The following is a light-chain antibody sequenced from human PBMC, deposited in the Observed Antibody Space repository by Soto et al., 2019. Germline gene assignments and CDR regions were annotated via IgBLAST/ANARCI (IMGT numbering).Light chain of an antibody. Sequence: IVLTQSPGTLSLSPGERATLSCRASQYVTTSLLAWYQQKPGQAPRLLVYRAYGALYRATCIPDKFSGSGSGTDFTLTISRLEPEDLEVYYCQQYAMSPWTFGQGTKVEIK. V-gene: IGKV3-20*01. J-gene: IGKJ1*01. CDR1: QYVTTSL. CDR2: GAL. CDR3: QQYAMSPWT.